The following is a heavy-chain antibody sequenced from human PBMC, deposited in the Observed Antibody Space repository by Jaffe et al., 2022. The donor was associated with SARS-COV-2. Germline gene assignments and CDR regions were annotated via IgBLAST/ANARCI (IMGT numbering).Heavy chain of an antibody. Sequence: EVQLVESGGGLVKPGGSLRLSCAASGFTFSSYSMNWVRQAPGKGLEWVSSISSSSSYIYYADSVKGRFTISRDNAKNSLYLQMNSLRAEDTAVYYCARDSDYDLGDIWGQGTMVTVSS. D-gene: IGHD4-17*01. J-gene: IGHJ3*02. CDR1: GFTFSSYS. CDR3: ARDSDYDLGDI. V-gene: IGHV3-21*01. CDR2: ISSSSSYI.